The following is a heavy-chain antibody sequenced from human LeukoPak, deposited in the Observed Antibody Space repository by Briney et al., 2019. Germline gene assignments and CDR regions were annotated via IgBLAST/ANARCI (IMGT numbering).Heavy chain of an antibody. D-gene: IGHD6-25*01. CDR1: GGSISSYY. V-gene: IGHV4-59*08. J-gene: IGHJ2*01. CDR2: IYYSGST. Sequence: SETLSLTCTVSGGSISSYYWSWIRQPPGKGLEWMGYIYYSGSTNYNPSLKSRFTISVDTSKNQFSLKLSSVTAADTAVYYCARQGGGFWYFDLWGRGTLVTVSS. CDR3: ARQGGGFWYFDL.